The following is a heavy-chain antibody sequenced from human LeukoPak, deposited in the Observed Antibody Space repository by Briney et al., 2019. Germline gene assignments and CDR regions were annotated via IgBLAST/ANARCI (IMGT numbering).Heavy chain of an antibody. CDR1: GITLSNYG. D-gene: IGHD6-6*01. CDR2: IGGSGGST. CDR3: AKDRALGYSSSYDY. Sequence: RLGGSLRLSCAVSGITLSNYGMSWVRQAPGKGLEWVAGIGGSGGSTNYADSVKGRFTISRDSPKNTLYLQMNSLRAEDTAVYYCAKDRALGYSSSYDYWGQGTLVTVSS. J-gene: IGHJ4*02. V-gene: IGHV3-23*01.